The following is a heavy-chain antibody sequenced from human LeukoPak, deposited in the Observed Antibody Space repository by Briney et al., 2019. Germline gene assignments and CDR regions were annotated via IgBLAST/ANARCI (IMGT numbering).Heavy chain of an antibody. CDR2: ISGSGGST. CDR1: GFTFSSYA. Sequence: PGGSLRLSCAASGFTFSSYAMSWVRQAPGKGLEWVSAISGSGGSTYYADSVKGRFTISRDNSKNTLYLQMNSLRAEDTAVYYCAKAPVPPRNWSGARYYYMDVWGKGTTVTVSS. J-gene: IGHJ6*03. CDR3: AKAPVPPRNWSGARYYYMDV. D-gene: IGHD3-10*01. V-gene: IGHV3-23*01.